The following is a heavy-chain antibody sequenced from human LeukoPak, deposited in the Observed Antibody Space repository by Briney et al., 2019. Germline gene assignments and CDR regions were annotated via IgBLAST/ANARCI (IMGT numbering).Heavy chain of an antibody. V-gene: IGHV1-2*02. D-gene: IGHD6-19*01. J-gene: IGHJ4*02. CDR1: GYTFTGYY. CDR3: ASHRASIAVAGTDGVFDY. Sequence: ASVKVSCKASGYTFTGYYMHWVRQAPGQGLEWMGWINPNSGGTNYAQKFQGRVTMTRDTSISTAYMELSRLRSDDTAVYYCASHRASIAVAGTDGVFDYWGQGTLVTVSS. CDR2: INPNSGGT.